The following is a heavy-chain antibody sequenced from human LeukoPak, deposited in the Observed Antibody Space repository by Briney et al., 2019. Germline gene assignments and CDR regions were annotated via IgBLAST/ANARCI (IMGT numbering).Heavy chain of an antibody. CDR2: MNPNSGNT. CDR1: GYTFTSYD. D-gene: IGHD5-18*01. V-gene: IGHV1-8*01. J-gene: IGHJ6*02. CDR3: ARGTAIQRWPRYNYYYYGMDV. Sequence: ASVKVSCKASGYTFTSYDINWVRQATGQGLEWMGWMNPNSGNTGYAQKFQGRVTMTRNTSISTAYMELSSLRSEDTAVYYCARGTAIQRWPRYNYYYYGMDVWGQGTTVTVSS.